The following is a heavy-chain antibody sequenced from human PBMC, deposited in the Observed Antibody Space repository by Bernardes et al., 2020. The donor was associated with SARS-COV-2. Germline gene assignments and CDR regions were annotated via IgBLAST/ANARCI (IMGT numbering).Heavy chain of an antibody. Sequence: GGSLRLSCAASGFTFSSYAMSWVRQAPGKGLEWVSAISGSGGSTYYADSVKGRFTISRDNSKNTLYLQMNSLRAEDTAVYYCAKDSLLFPILGDEIDYWGQGTLVTVSS. CDR3: AKDSLLFPILGDEIDY. V-gene: IGHV3-23*01. J-gene: IGHJ4*02. CDR2: ISGSGGST. D-gene: IGHD3-16*01. CDR1: GFTFSSYA.